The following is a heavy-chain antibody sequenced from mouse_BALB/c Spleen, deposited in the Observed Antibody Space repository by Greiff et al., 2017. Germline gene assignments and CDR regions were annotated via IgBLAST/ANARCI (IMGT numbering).Heavy chain of an antibody. CDR1: GFTFSSFG. CDR3: ARWDGKAYAMDD. V-gene: IGHV5-17*02. CDR2: ISSGSSTI. D-gene: IGHD2-1*01. Sequence: EVMLVESGGGLVQPGGSRKLSCAASGFTFSSFGMHWVRQAPEKGLEWVAYISSGSSTIYYADTVKGRFTISRDNPKNTLFLQMTSLRSEDTAMYYCARWDGKAYAMDDWGQGTSVTVSA. J-gene: IGHJ4*01.